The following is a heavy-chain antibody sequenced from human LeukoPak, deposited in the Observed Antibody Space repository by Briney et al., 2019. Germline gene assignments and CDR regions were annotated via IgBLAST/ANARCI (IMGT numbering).Heavy chain of an antibody. CDR3: ARVPTHYDLGYYYYYMDV. CDR2: IYYSGST. D-gene: IGHD3-3*01. CDR1: GGSISSYY. J-gene: IGHJ6*03. V-gene: IGHV4-59*01. Sequence: WETLSLTCTVSGGSISSYYWSWIRQPPGKGLEWTGYIYYSGSTNYNPSLKSRVTISVDTSKNQFSLKLSSVTAADTAVYYCARVPTHYDLGYYYYYMDVWGKGTTVTVSS.